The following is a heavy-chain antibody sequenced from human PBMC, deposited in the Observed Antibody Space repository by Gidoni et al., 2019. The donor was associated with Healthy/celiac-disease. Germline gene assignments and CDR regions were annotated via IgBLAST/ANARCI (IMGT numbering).Heavy chain of an antibody. CDR2: ITSSNYI. CDR1: GFTFSSYS. CDR3: ARADTAMVSVHYGMDV. J-gene: IGHJ6*02. V-gene: IGHV3-21*01. D-gene: IGHD5-18*01. Sequence: EVQLVESGGGLVKPGGSLRLSCAASGFTFSSYSMNWVRQAPGKGLEWVSSITSSNYIYYADSVKGRFTISRDNAKNSLYLHMNSLRAEDTALYYCARADTAMVSVHYGMDVWGQGTTVTVSS.